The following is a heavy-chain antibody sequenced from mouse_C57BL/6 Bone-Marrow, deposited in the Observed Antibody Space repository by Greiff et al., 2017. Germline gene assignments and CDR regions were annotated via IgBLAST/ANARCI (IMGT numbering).Heavy chain of an antibody. J-gene: IGHJ4*01. CDR3: ARPYAMDY. CDR2: ISSGGGYT. Sequence: EVKLMESGGDLVKPGGSLKLSCAASGFTFSSYGMSWVRQTPDKRLEWIATISSGGGYTYYPDSVKGRFTISRDNAKNSMYLQMSRLKSEDTAMYYCARPYAMDYWGQGTSVTVSS. CDR1: GFTFSSYG. V-gene: IGHV5-6*01.